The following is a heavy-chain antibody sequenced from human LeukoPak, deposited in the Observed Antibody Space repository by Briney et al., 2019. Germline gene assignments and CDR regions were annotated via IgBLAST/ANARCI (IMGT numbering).Heavy chain of an antibody. CDR3: ARDQRYSSSPTDY. D-gene: IGHD6-13*01. Sequence: SGGSLRLSCAASGFTFSSYSMNWVRQAPGKGLEWVSPISSSSSYIYYADSVKGRFTISRDNAENSLYLQMNSLRAEDTAVYYCARDQRYSSSPTDYWGQGTLVTVSS. J-gene: IGHJ4*02. CDR2: ISSSSSYI. CDR1: GFTFSSYS. V-gene: IGHV3-21*01.